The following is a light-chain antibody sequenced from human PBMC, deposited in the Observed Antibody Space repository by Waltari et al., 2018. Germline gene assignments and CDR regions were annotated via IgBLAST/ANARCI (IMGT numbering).Light chain of an antibody. CDR3: QHYNSYPWT. J-gene: IGKJ1*01. V-gene: IGKV1-5*03. CDR1: ESISSR. CDR2: ASY. Sequence: DIQMTQSPSPLSASVGDRVSITCRASESISSRFLAWYQQKPGKAPKLLIYASYSLESGVPSRFSGSGSGTEFSLTISSLQPDDFATYYCQHYNSYPWTFGRGTKVEIK.